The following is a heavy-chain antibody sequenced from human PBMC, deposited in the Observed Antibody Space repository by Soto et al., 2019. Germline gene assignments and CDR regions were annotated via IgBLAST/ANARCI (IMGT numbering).Heavy chain of an antibody. Sequence: QLQLVESGGGVVQPGTSLRLSCTASGFMFKSYVMHWVRQAPGKGLEWVALTSYDGNNKYYGDSVKGRFTVSRDNSKNTLHLQMDRLRPEDTAIYYCARWGTTGGFDLWGQGTLVSVSS. V-gene: IGHV3-30*19. D-gene: IGHD3-16*01. J-gene: IGHJ4*02. CDR2: TSYDGNNK. CDR3: ARWGTTGGFDL. CDR1: GFMFKSYV.